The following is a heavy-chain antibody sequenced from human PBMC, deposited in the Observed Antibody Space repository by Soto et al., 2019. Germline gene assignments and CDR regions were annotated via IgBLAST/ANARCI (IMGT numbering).Heavy chain of an antibody. CDR3: ARRIPAGANYFDY. D-gene: IGHD2-2*01. CDR1: GGSIGSPNNY. Sequence: TLSLTCTVSGGSIGSPNNYWVWIRQPPGKGLEWIGSIYYSGSTYYNPSLKSRVTISVDTSKNQFSLKLSSVTAADTAVYYCARRIPAGANYFDYWGQGTLVTVSS. V-gene: IGHV4-39*01. J-gene: IGHJ4*02. CDR2: IYYSGST.